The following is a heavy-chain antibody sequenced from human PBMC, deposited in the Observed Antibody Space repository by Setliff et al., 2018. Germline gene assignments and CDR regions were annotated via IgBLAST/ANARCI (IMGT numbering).Heavy chain of an antibody. Sequence: GGSLRLSCAASGFTFSSYSINWVRQAPGKGLEWVSYISSSSSTIYYADSVKGRFSISRDNAKNSLYLRMNSLRAEDTAVYYCARVAGRGRYWYFDLWGRGTLVTVSS. CDR2: ISSSSSTI. CDR1: GFTFSSYS. J-gene: IGHJ2*01. CDR3: ARVAGRGRYWYFDL. V-gene: IGHV3-48*04.